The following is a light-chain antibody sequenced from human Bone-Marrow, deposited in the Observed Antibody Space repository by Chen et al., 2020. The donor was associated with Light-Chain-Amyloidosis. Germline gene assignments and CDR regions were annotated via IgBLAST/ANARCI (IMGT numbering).Light chain of an antibody. J-gene: IGLJ2*01. V-gene: IGLV3-21*02. CDR1: NIGSTS. Sequence: SYVLTQPSSVSVAPGQTATTACGGNNIGSTSVHWYQQTPGQAPLLVVYDDSDRPSGIPERISGSNSGNTATLTISRVEAWDEADYYCQVWDSNSDHHVVFGGGTKLTVL. CDR2: DDS. CDR3: QVWDSNSDHHVV.